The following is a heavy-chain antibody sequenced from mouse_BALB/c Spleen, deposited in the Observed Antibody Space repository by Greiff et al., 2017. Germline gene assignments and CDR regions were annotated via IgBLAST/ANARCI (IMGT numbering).Heavy chain of an antibody. CDR2: ISSGGST. Sequence: DVHLVESGGGLVKPGGSLKLSCAASGFTFSSYAMSWVRQTPEKRLEWVASISSGGSTYYPDSEKGRFTISRDNARNILYLQMSSMRSEDTAMYYCARGDDDSSYEFADWGQGTLVTVSA. CDR3: ARGDDDSSYEFAD. J-gene: IGHJ3*01. V-gene: IGHV5-6-5*01. D-gene: IGHD1-1*01. CDR1: GFTFSSYA.